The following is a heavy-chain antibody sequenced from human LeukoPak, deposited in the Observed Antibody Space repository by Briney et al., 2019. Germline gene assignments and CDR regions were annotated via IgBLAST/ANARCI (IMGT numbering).Heavy chain of an antibody. CDR1: GFTFSTDA. D-gene: IGHD2-21*02. V-gene: IGHV3-53*01. CDR2: IYNDGRT. CDR3: ARGTGEVTAGYY. J-gene: IGHJ4*02. Sequence: GGSLRLSCAASGFTFSTDAMSWVRQAPGKGLEWVSVIYNDGRTFYADSVKGRFTISRDDSKNTLSLQMNSLRADDTAVYYCARGTGEVTAGYYWGQGTLVTVSS.